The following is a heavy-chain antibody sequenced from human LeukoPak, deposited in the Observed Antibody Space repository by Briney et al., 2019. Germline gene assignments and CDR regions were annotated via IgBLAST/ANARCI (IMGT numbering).Heavy chain of an antibody. CDR1: GFTFSSYW. CDR3: AKVRATFSPHFDN. D-gene: IGHD5-12*01. CDR2: INSDGSIT. V-gene: IGHV3-74*01. J-gene: IGHJ4*02. Sequence: AGGSLRLSCAASGFTFSSYWMHWVRQAPGKGLMWVSRINSDGSITNYADSVKGRFTISRDNAKNTLYLQMNSLRAEDTAVYYCAKVRATFSPHFDNWGQGTLVNVSS.